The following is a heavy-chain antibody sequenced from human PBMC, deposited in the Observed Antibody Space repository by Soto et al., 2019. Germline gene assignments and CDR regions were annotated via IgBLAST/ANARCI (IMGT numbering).Heavy chain of an antibody. V-gene: IGHV3-30*18. Sequence: GGSLRLSCSASGFTFSSYGMHWVRQAPGKGLEWVAGISYDGANKYYADSVKGRFTISRDNSKNTLYLQMNSLRAEDTAVYYCAKDNMQAVAPNFDYWGQGTLVTVSS. CDR3: AKDNMQAVAPNFDY. CDR1: GFTFSSYG. D-gene: IGHD6-19*01. CDR2: ISYDGANK. J-gene: IGHJ4*02.